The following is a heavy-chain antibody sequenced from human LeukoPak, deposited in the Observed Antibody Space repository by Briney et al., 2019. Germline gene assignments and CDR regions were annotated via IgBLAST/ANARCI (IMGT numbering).Heavy chain of an antibody. CDR1: GYIFSSYW. CDR2: IKQHGSEK. CDR3: ARVRGDYYLDV. D-gene: IGHD4-17*01. V-gene: IGHV3-7*01. J-gene: IGHJ6*03. Sequence: GGSLRLSCAASGYIFSSYWMTWVRQAPGKGLEWVANIKQHGSEKYYVDSVKGRFTISRDNAKNSLYLQMSSLRAEDTAVYYCARVRGDYYLDVWGKGTTLTVSS.